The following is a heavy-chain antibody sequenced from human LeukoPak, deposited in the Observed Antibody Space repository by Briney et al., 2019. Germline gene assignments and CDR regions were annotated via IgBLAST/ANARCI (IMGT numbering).Heavy chain of an antibody. D-gene: IGHD6-19*01. CDR2: IYYSGST. Sequence: PSETLSLTCTVSGGSISSYYWSWIRQPPGKGLEWIGYIYYSGSTNYNPSLKSRVTISVDTSKNQFSLKLSSVTAADTAVYYCARARPGWLVRSPTFDYWGQGTLVTVSS. CDR3: ARARPGWLVRSPTFDY. CDR1: GGSISSYY. V-gene: IGHV4-59*01. J-gene: IGHJ4*02.